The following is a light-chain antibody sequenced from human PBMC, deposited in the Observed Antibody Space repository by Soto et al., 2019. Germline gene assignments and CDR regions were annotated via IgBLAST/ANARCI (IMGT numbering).Light chain of an antibody. CDR2: AAS. CDR1: QGISNY. CDR3: HKYDSVPFT. J-gene: IGKJ3*01. V-gene: IGKV1-27*01. Sequence: DFQMTQSPSSLSASVGDRVTITCRASQGISNYLAWYQQKPGKVPKVLIYAASTLQSGVPSRFSGSGSGTDFTLTITSLQPEDVATYYCHKYDSVPFTFGPGTEVEI.